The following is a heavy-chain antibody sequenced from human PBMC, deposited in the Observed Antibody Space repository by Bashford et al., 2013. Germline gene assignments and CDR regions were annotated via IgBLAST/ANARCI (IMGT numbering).Heavy chain of an antibody. Sequence: SVKVSCKASGGTFSSYAISWVRQAPGQGLEWMGGIIPIFGTANYAQKFQGRVTITADESTSTAYMELSSLRSEDTAVYYCARGYCSSTSCYEFDYWGQGTLVTVSS. J-gene: IGHJ4*02. CDR3: ARGYCSSTSCYEFDY. V-gene: IGHV1-69*13. CDR1: GGTFSSYA. CDR2: IIPIFGTA. D-gene: IGHD2-2*01.